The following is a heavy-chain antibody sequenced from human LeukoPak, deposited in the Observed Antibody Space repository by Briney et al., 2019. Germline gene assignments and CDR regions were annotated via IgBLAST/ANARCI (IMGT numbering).Heavy chain of an antibody. CDR1: GFTFSDYY. CDR2: ISSSSSYT. Sequence: PGGSLRLSCAASGFTFSDYYMSWIRQAPGKGLGWVSYISSSSSYTNYADSVKGRFTISRDNAKNSLYLQMNSLRAEDTAVYYCARPRYNYDNHFDYWGQGTLVTVSS. D-gene: IGHD5-18*01. J-gene: IGHJ4*02. V-gene: IGHV3-11*06. CDR3: ARPRYNYDNHFDY.